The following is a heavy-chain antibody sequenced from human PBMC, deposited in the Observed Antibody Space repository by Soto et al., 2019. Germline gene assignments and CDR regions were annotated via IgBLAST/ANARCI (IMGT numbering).Heavy chain of an antibody. CDR1: GFTFSSYD. D-gene: IGHD1-7*01. Sequence: QPGGSLRLSCVASGFTFSSYDMHWVRQAPGKGLEYVSSISSNGGTTYYGNSVKGRFTISRDNSKNTLYLQMGSLRAEDMAVYYCVRRVSGNYDYWGQGTLVTVSS. CDR3: VRRVSGNYDY. J-gene: IGHJ4*02. CDR2: ISSNGGTT. V-gene: IGHV3-64*01.